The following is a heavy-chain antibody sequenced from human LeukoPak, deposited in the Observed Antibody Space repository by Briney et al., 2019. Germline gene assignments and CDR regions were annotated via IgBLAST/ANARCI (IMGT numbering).Heavy chain of an antibody. CDR2: IYHSGST. D-gene: IGHD3-22*01. V-gene: IGHV4-38-2*02. J-gene: IGHJ4*02. Sequence: SETLSLTCTVSGYSISSGYYWGWIRQPPGKGLEWIGSIYHSGSTYYNPSLKSRVTISVDTSKNQFSLKLSSVTAADTAVYYCARHGVFYYYDSSGRIVDYWGQGTLVTVSS. CDR3: ARHGVFYYYDSSGRIVDY. CDR1: GYSISSGYY.